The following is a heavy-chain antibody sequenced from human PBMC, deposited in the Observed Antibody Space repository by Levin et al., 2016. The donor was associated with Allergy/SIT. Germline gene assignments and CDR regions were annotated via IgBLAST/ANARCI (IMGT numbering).Heavy chain of an antibody. J-gene: IGHJ4*02. D-gene: IGHD3-22*01. CDR3: ARTSRLSGYYLLFDS. V-gene: IGHV3-53*01. CDR2: IYSGGLT. CDR1: GFTVSNNY. Sequence: GESLKISCAASGFTVSNNYMSWVRQAPGKGLEWVSVIYSGGLTYYADSVKGRFTMSRDNSKNTLYLQMNSLRAEDTALYYCARTSRLSGYYLLFDSWGRGTLVTVSS.